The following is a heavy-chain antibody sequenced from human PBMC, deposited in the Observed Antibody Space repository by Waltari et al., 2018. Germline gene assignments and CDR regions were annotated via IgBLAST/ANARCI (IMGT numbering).Heavy chain of an antibody. J-gene: IGHJ6*02. CDR3: TRDVWKSCDV. CDR1: GFPVSTSW. Sequence: QLVESGGGSVQPGGSLRLSFAASGFPVSTSWMSWIRQAPEKGLEWVAIINLDGSETYYVDSVKGRFTISRDNARNSLYLQMNSLRVEDTAMYYCTRDVWKSCDVWGQGTTVTVPS. V-gene: IGHV3-7*01. D-gene: IGHD3-16*01. CDR2: INLDGSET.